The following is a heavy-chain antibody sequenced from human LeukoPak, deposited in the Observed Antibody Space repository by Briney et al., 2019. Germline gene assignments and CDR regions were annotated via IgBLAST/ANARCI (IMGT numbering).Heavy chain of an antibody. CDR1: GFTFSSYA. D-gene: IGHD2-2*02. J-gene: IGHJ3*02. CDR3: AKSDLGGYCSSTSCYTNAFDI. CDR2: ISGSGGST. V-gene: IGHV3-23*01. Sequence: PGGSLTLSCAASGFTFSSYAMSWVRQAPGKGLEWVSAISGSGGSTYYADSVKGRFTISRDNSKNTLYLQMNSLRAEDTAVYYCAKSDLGGYCSSTSCYTNAFDIWGQGTMVTVSS.